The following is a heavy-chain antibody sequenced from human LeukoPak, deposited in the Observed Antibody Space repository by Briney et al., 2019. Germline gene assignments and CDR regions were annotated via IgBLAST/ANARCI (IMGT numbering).Heavy chain of an antibody. CDR1: GFTFNSYS. Sequence: GGSLRLSCAASGFTFNSYSMNWVRQAPGKGLEWVSSISSSSNYKYYADSVKGRFTISRDNAKNSLYLQMNSLRAEDTAVYYCARKGWYSSFDYWGQGTLVTVSS. CDR2: ISSSSNYK. V-gene: IGHV3-21*01. CDR3: ARKGWYSSFDY. J-gene: IGHJ4*02. D-gene: IGHD6-19*01.